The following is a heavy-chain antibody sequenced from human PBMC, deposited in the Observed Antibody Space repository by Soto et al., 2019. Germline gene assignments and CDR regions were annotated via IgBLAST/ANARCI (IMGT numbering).Heavy chain of an antibody. J-gene: IGHJ5*02. D-gene: IGHD2-21*01. Sequence: SETLSLTCTVSGDSISSYYWSWIRQPPGKGLEWIGYIFYSGSTNYNPSLKSRVTISVDTSKNQFSLKLSSVTAADTAVYYCARSYLNWFDPWGQGTLVTVSS. V-gene: IGHV4-59*01. CDR3: ARSYLNWFDP. CDR2: IFYSGST. CDR1: GDSISSYY.